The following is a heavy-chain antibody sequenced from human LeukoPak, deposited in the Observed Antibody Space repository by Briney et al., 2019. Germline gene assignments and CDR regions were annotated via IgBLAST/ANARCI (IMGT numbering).Heavy chain of an antibody. J-gene: IGHJ4*02. CDR1: GFTVSSNY. CDR2: ISGSGGST. CDR3: ARWVVATMLDY. D-gene: IGHD5-12*01. V-gene: IGHV3-23*01. Sequence: GGSLRLSCAASGFTVSSNYMSWVRQAPGKGLEWVSAISGSGGSTYYADSVKGRFTISRDNSKNTLYLQMNSLRAEDTAVYYCARWVVATMLDYWGPGTLVTVSS.